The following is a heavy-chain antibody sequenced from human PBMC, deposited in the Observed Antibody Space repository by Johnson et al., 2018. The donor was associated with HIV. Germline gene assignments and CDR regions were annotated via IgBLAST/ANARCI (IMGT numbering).Heavy chain of an antibody. D-gene: IGHD6-19*01. CDR1: GLTFSSYG. CDR2: ISYDGSKK. V-gene: IGHV3-30*03. J-gene: IGHJ3*02. CDR3: AGSGRIHNNGWYWGGAFDI. Sequence: QVQLVESGGGVVQPGRSLRLSCAASGLTFSSYGMHWVRQAPGKGLEWVAVISYDGSKKYYAGSVKGRFTISRDNSKNTLYLQMNSLRAEDTAVYYCAGSGRIHNNGWYWGGAFDIWGQGTMVTVSS.